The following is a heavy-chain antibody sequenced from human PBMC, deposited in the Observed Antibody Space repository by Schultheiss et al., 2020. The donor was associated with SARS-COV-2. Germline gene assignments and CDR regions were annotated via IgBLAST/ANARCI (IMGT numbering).Heavy chain of an antibody. V-gene: IGHV3-74*01. CDR2: INSDGSST. Sequence: GGSLRLSCAASGFTFSSYEMNWVRQAPGKGLEWVSRINSDGSSTSYADSVKGRFTISRDNAKNSLYLQMNSLRAEDTALYYCATDSYYDFWSNWGQGTLVTVSS. CDR3: ATDSYYDFWSN. J-gene: IGHJ4*02. D-gene: IGHD3-3*01. CDR1: GFTFSSYE.